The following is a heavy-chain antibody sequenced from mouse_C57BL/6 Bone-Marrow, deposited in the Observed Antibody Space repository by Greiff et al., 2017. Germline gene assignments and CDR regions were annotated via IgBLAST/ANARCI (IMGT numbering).Heavy chain of an antibody. D-gene: IGHD1-1*01. CDR1: GYTFTSYG. Sequence: QVQLKESGAELARPGASVKLSCKASGYTFTSYGISWVKQRTGQGLEWIGEIYPRSGNTYYNEKFKGKATLTADKSSSTAYMELRSLTSEDSAVYFCARSLITTVVAGGGGTGTTVTVSS. CDR2: IYPRSGNT. V-gene: IGHV1-81*01. CDR3: ARSLITTVVAGG. J-gene: IGHJ1*03.